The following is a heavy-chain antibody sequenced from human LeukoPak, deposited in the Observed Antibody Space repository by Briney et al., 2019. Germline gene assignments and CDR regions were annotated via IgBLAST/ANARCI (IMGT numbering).Heavy chain of an antibody. CDR2: ISGSGGST. CDR1: GFTFSSYA. CDR3: AKVRNIVVVAAANFDY. V-gene: IGHV3-23*01. Sequence: QPGGSLRLSCAASGFTFSSYAMSWVRQAPGKGLEWVSAISGSGGSTYYADSVKGRFTISRDNSKNTLYLQMNSLRAEDTAVYYCAKVRNIVVVAAANFDYWGKGTLVTVSS. J-gene: IGHJ4*02. D-gene: IGHD2-2*01.